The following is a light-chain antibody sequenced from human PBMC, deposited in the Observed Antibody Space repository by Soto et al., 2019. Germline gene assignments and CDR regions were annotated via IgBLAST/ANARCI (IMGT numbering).Light chain of an antibody. CDR1: QSVNSSY. CDR3: QQYGSSSWT. Sequence: EIVLTQSPGTLSLSPGERATISCRARQSVNSSYLAWNQQKPGQAPRLLIYGTSSRATAIPDRFSGSGSGTDFTLTISRLEPEDFAVYYCQQYGSSSWTFGQGTKV. CDR2: GTS. V-gene: IGKV3-20*01. J-gene: IGKJ1*01.